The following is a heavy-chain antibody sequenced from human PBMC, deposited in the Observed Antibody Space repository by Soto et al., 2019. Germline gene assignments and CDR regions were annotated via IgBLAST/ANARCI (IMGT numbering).Heavy chain of an antibody. CDR2: ISSDNGNT. CDR1: GYSFTTHS. D-gene: IGHD2-2*01. V-gene: IGHV1-3*01. Sequence: GCSGEGSCKASGYSFTTHSVPWVRQAPGQKLEWLGWISSDNGNTKYSQKFQGRVTITRDTSASTAYMELRSLRSEDTGVYFWSRENGFTSCSSYNYYFGLDVWGQGTTVTVSS. CDR3: SRENGFTSCSSYNYYFGLDV. J-gene: IGHJ6*02.